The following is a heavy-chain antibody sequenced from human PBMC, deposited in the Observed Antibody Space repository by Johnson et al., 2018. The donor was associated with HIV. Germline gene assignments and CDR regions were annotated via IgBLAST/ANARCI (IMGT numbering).Heavy chain of an antibody. J-gene: IGHJ3*02. V-gene: IGHV3-66*01. Sequence: VQLVESGGGLVQPGGSLRLSCAASGITVSSSYMSWVRQAPGKGLAWVSVIYSGGTTYYADSVRGSFTISRDNSKTTLYLLMNSLRAEDTAVYYCAKDSGYDFWSGYYTDDAFDIWGQGTMVTVSS. CDR1: GITVSSSY. CDR2: IYSGGTT. CDR3: AKDSGYDFWSGYYTDDAFDI. D-gene: IGHD3-3*01.